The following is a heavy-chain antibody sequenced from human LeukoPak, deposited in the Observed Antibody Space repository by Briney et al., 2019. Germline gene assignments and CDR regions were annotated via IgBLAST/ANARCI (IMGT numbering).Heavy chain of an antibody. CDR2: LSFDGDEK. CDR1: GFTFNTYS. CDR3: ASSGWSLRGPFDY. J-gene: IGHJ4*02. D-gene: IGHD6-19*01. V-gene: IGHV3-30*14. Sequence: PGGSLRLSCVASGFTFNTYSMHWVRQAPGKGLEWVAVLSFDGDEKHYADSVKGRFTISRDNSKNTLYLQMNSLRAEDTAVYYCASSGWSLRGPFDYWGQGTLVTVSS.